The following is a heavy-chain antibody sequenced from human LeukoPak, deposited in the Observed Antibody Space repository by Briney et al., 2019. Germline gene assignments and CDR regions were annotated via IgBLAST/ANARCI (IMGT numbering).Heavy chain of an antibody. D-gene: IGHD3-10*01. Sequence: ASVKVSCKASGYTFTSYGTTWVRQAPGQGLEWMGWISAYNGNTNYAQKLQGRITMTTDSSTSTAYMELRSLRSDDTAVYYCARDSITLVRGVIGYWGQGTLVTVSS. CDR2: ISAYNGNT. J-gene: IGHJ4*02. CDR1: GYTFTSYG. CDR3: ARDSITLVRGVIGY. V-gene: IGHV1-18*01.